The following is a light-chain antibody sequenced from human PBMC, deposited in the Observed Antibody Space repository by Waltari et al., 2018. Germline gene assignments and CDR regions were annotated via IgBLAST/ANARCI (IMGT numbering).Light chain of an antibody. CDR3: ASFSRVNTVFV. CDR1: SNDVGGYNY. Sequence: QSVLTQPASVSGSPGQSITISCTGTSNDVGGYNYVSWYQQHPGKAPKLLIFEVKNRPSGVSLRFSGSKSDNTASLTISGLQAEDEADYYCASFSRVNTVFVVGTGTKLTVL. CDR2: EVK. J-gene: IGLJ1*01. V-gene: IGLV2-14*01.